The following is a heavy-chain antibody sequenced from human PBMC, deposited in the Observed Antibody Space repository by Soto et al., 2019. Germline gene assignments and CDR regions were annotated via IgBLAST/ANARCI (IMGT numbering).Heavy chain of an antibody. CDR2: ISSSSSTI. J-gene: IGHJ6*02. CDR3: AREVVVAATPVLYYYGMDV. V-gene: IGHV3-48*01. Sequence: RLSCAASGFTFSSYSMNWVRQAPGKGLEWVSYISSSSSTIYYADSVKGRFTISRDNAKNSLYLQMNSLRAEDTAVYYCAREVVVAATPVLYYYGMDVWGQGTTVTVSS. CDR1: GFTFSSYS. D-gene: IGHD2-15*01.